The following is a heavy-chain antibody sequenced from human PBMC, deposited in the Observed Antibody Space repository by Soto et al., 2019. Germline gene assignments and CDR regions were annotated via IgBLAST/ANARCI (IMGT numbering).Heavy chain of an antibody. CDR2: IYHSGST. Sequence: QVQLQESGPGLVKPSGTLSLTCAVSSGSISSSNWWSWVRQPPGKGLEWIGEIYHSGSTNYNPSLKSRVTISVDKSTNHSSLNLSSVTAADTAVYYSARRGAGGSGSPPWSDWGQGTLVTVSS. CDR1: SGSISSSNW. CDR3: ARRGAGGSGSPPWSD. J-gene: IGHJ4*02. V-gene: IGHV4-4*02. D-gene: IGHD3-10*01.